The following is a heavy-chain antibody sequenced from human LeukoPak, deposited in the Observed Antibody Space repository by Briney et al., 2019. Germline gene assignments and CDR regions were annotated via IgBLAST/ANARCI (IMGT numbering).Heavy chain of an antibody. CDR1: GFTFSSYW. V-gene: IGHV3-74*01. Sequence: PGGSLRLSCAASGFTFSSYWMNWVRQASGKGLVWVSRIASDGSSTTYADSVKGRFSISRDNAKNSLYLQMSNLRAEDTAVYFCARGGGLDVWGQGATVTVSS. J-gene: IGHJ6*02. CDR3: ARGGGLDV. CDR2: IASDGSST. D-gene: IGHD3-16*01.